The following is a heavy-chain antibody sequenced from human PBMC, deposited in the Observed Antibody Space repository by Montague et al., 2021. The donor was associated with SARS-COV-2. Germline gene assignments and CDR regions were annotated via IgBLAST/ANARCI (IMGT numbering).Heavy chain of an antibody. CDR3: AGRLSGNQGRGDY. V-gene: IGHV4-39*07. Sequence: SETLSLTCSVSGGSVSSSSYYWGWIRQPPGKGLEWIGTVSDSGSTSYNPSLKSRVTISVDTPKNQFSLKLSSVTAADTAVYYCAGRLSGNQGRGDYWGHGTLVTVSS. CDR2: VSDSGST. CDR1: GGSVSSSSYY. D-gene: IGHD1-26*01. J-gene: IGHJ4*01.